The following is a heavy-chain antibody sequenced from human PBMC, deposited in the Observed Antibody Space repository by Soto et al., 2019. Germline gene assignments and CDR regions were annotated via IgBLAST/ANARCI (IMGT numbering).Heavy chain of an antibody. J-gene: IGHJ4*02. CDR3: TEPGGQDYDYIWGSYRYLDY. V-gene: IGHV3-15*01. Sequence: GESLKISCAASGFTFSNAWMSWVRQAPGKGLEWVGRIKSKTDGGTTDYAAPVKGRFTISRDDSKNTLYLKMNSLKTADTAVYYCTEPGGQDYDYIWGSYRYLDYWGQGTLVTVSS. D-gene: IGHD3-16*02. CDR2: IKSKTDGGTT. CDR1: GFTFSNAW.